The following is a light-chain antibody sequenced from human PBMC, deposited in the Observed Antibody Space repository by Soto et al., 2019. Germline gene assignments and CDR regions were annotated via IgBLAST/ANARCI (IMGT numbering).Light chain of an antibody. J-gene: IGKJ5*01. CDR2: GAS. CDR1: QYIGSN. CDR3: EQYNNWPIT. V-gene: IGKV3-15*01. Sequence: EIVMTQYPATLSVSPGERATLSCRASQYIGSNLAWYQQKPGQAPRLLIYGASTRATGIPARFSGSGSGTEFTLTISSLQSEDFAVYYCEQYNNWPITFGQGTRLEI.